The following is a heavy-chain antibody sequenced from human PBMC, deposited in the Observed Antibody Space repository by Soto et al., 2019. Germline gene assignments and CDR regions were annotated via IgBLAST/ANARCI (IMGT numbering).Heavy chain of an antibody. CDR2: ISSSSSTI. D-gene: IGHD6-6*01. CDR1: GFTFSSYS. V-gene: IGHV3-48*02. CDR3: ARGMFIGTEYSSSSYFDY. Sequence: PGGPLGLSCAASGFTFSSYSMNWVRQAPGKGLEWVSYISSSSSTIYYADSVKGRFTISRDNAKNSLYLQMNSLRDEDTAVYYCARGMFIGTEYSSSSYFDYWGQGTLVTVSS. J-gene: IGHJ4*02.